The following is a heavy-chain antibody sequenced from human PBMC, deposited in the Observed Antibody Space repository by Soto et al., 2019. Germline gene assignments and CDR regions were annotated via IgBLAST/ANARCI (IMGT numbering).Heavy chain of an antibody. CDR2: IYYSGST. D-gene: IGHD3-10*01. J-gene: IGHJ6*02. V-gene: IGHV4-31*03. CDR1: GGSISSGGYY. CDR3: ARDCAWFGEGRYYYYGMDV. Sequence: SETLSLTCTVSGGSISSGGYYWSWIRQHPGKGLEWIGYIYYSGSTYYNPSLKSRVTISVDTSKNQFSLKLSSVTAADTAVYYCARDCAWFGEGRYYYYGMDVWGQGTTVTVSS.